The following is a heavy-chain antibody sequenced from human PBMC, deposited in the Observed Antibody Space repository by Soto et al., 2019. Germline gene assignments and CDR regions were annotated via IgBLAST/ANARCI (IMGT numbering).Heavy chain of an antibody. J-gene: IGHJ4*02. Sequence: VQQVESGGGLVKPGGSLRLSCAASGFTFSDAWMSWVRQTPGKGLEWVGLIKSKSGGGTTHYAAPVKGRFTISRDDSRTTVYLQMNGLKTEDTAVYYCATDTPGFGQGEFEYWGQGTLVTVSS. CDR2: IKSKSGGGTT. CDR1: GFTFSDAW. CDR3: ATDTPGFGQGEFEY. V-gene: IGHV3-15*01. D-gene: IGHD3-10*01.